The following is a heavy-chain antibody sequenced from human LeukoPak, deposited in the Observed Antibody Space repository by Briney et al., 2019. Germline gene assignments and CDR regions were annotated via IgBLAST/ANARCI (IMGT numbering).Heavy chain of an antibody. J-gene: IGHJ4*02. CDR2: ISYDGSNK. CDR1: GFTFSTYA. V-gene: IGHV3-30*04. D-gene: IGHD3-9*01. Sequence: GGSLRLSCAASGFTFSTYAMHWVRQAPGKGLEWVALISYDGSNKYYADSVKGRFTISRDNSKNTLYLQMNSLRAEDTAVYYCASGTPYYDILTGYYRHDYWGQGTLVTVSS. CDR3: ASGTPYYDILTGYYRHDY.